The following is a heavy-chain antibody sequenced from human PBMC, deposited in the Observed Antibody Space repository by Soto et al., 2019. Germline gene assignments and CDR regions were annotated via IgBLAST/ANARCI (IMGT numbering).Heavy chain of an antibody. CDR2: IYYSGST. D-gene: IGHD3-3*01. Sequence: SETLSLTCTVSGGSINSGDYYWSWIRQPPGKGLEWIGYIYYSGSTYYNPSLKSRVTISVDTSKNQFSLNLGSVTAADAAVYYCARASTIFGVVVRFESWGQGTLGTVSS. V-gene: IGHV4-30-4*01. J-gene: IGHJ4*02. CDR1: GGSINSGDYY. CDR3: ARASTIFGVVVRFES.